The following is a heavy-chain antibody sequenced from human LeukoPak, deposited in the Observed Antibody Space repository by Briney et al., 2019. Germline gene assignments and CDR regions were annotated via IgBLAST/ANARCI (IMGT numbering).Heavy chain of an antibody. CDR3: SRASYGEHFYY. Sequence: PSETLSLNCTVSGGSMSGYFWTWIRQPPGKGLEWIGHIHYSGSTNYNPSLKSRVTISGDTSKNQFSLKLSSVTAADTAVYYCSRASYGEHFYYWGQGTLVTVSS. J-gene: IGHJ4*02. CDR2: IHYSGST. D-gene: IGHD3-16*01. CDR1: GGSMSGYF. V-gene: IGHV4-59*08.